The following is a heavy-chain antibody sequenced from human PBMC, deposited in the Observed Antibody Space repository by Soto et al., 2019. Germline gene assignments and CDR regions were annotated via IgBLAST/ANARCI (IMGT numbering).Heavy chain of an antibody. Sequence: ASLKVSCKSSGYTFSNCGVMWVRQAPGQRLEWMGWISAYTRNTNYAQIFQCRVTMTTDTSTSTAYMELRSLTSDDTAVYYCARLLGYVSSWWRHSAFDIWGQGTMVTV. D-gene: IGHD6-13*01. CDR1: GYTFSNCG. V-gene: IGHV1-18*01. J-gene: IGHJ3*02. CDR2: ISAYTRNT. CDR3: ARLLGYVSSWWRHSAFDI.